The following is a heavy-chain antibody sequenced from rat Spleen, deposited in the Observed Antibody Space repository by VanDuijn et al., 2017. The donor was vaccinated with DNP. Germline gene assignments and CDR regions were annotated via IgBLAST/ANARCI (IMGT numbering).Heavy chain of an antibody. CDR2: ISPSGGST. Sequence: EVQLVESGGGLVQPGRSLKLSCAASGFTFSNYDMAWVRQAPTKGLEWVASISPSGGSTYYRDSVKGRFTVSRDNAKSSLYLQMDSLRSEDTATYYCARAITSAMDAWGQGTSVTVSS. CDR3: ARAITSAMDA. V-gene: IGHV5-25*01. J-gene: IGHJ4*01. CDR1: GFTFSNYD. D-gene: IGHD1-12*01.